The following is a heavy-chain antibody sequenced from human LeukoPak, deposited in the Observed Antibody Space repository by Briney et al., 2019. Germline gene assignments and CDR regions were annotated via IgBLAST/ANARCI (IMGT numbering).Heavy chain of an antibody. Sequence: GESLKISCAASGFTFSSYAMSWVRQAPGKGLEWVSGISGSGGSTYYADSVKGRFTISRDNSKNTLYLQMNSPRAEDTAVYYCAILPGYSSSWHEVDYWGQGTLVTVSS. CDR1: GFTFSSYA. CDR2: ISGSGGST. V-gene: IGHV3-23*01. CDR3: AILPGYSSSWHEVDY. J-gene: IGHJ4*02. D-gene: IGHD6-13*01.